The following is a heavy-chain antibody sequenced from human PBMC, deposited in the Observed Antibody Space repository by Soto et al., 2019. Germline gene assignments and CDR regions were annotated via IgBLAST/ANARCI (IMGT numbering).Heavy chain of an antibody. CDR3: AKGGAIVAAGTRVYLYNAMDV. J-gene: IGHJ6*04. V-gene: IGHV1-2*02. Sequence: ASVKVSCKASGYTFTGYYVHWVRQAPGQGLEWMGWINPNSGDTYLAQRFQGRVTMNRDTSIGTAYMELRGLTSDDTAEYYCAKGGAIVAAGTRVYLYNAMDVWVNGTTVTVSS. CDR1: GYTFTGYY. CDR2: INPNSGDT. D-gene: IGHD1-26*01.